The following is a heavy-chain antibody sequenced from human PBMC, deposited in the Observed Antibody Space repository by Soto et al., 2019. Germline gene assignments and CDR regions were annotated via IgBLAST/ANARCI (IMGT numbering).Heavy chain of an antibody. Sequence: QAHLVESGGGVVQPGRSLRLSCAASGFTFTSYGMHWVRQAPGTRLERVAVISYDGGLQHYADSVKGRFTISRDTSKNMVLLQMNSLRAEDTAVYYCVSDRGYGHASVPYSWGQGTLVSVSS. D-gene: IGHD5-18*01. V-gene: IGHV3-30*03. CDR2: ISYDGGLQ. CDR1: GFTFTSYG. CDR3: VSDRGYGHASVPYS. J-gene: IGHJ4*02.